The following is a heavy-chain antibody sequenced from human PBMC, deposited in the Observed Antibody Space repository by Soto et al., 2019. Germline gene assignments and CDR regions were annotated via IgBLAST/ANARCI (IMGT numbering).Heavy chain of an antibody. V-gene: IGHV5-51*01. J-gene: IGHJ4*02. Sequence: PVASLKISCRCSGYTFSNFWIAWVRHLPGKGLEWMGIIYPGDHETRYSPSFHGKVTISADKSINTAYLQWSSLEASDSAFYYCARSPRSSPYFDYWGQGALVTVSS. CDR1: GYTFSNFW. CDR2: IYPGDHET. D-gene: IGHD6-13*01. CDR3: ARSPRSSPYFDY.